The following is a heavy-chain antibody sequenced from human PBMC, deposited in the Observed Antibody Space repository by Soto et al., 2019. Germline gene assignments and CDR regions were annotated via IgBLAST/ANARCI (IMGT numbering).Heavy chain of an antibody. CDR2: INTGNGNT. D-gene: IGHD1-7*01. CDR3: ARDRVNWNYRRCGTDV. CDR1: GYTFTSYA. Sequence: ASVKVSCKASGYTFTSYAIHWVRQAPGQRLEWMGWINTGNGNTKYSQKFRAGVTITTDTSATTAYIELSSLRSEDTAVYYCARDRVNWNYRRCGTDVWGQGTTVTVSS. J-gene: IGHJ6*02. V-gene: IGHV1-3*04.